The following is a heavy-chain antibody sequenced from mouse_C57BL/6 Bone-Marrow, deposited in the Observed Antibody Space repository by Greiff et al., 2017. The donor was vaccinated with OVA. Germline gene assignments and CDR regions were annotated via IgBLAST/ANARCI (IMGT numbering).Heavy chain of an antibody. V-gene: IGHV1-55*01. CDR1: GYTFNSYW. J-gene: IGHJ1*03. D-gene: IGHD1-1*01. CDR2: IYPGSGGT. CDR3: ARRYYGSSWYFDV. Sequence: QVQLQQPGAELVKPGASVKMSCKASGYTFNSYWITWVKQRPGQGLEWIGDIYPGSGGTNYNAKFKSKATLTVDTSSSTAYMQLSSLTSEDSAVYDCARRYYGSSWYFDVGGTGTTVTVSS.